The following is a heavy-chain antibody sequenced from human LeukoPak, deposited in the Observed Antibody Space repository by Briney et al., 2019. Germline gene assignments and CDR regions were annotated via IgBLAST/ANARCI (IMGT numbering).Heavy chain of an antibody. CDR2: ISYDGSNK. J-gene: IGHJ4*02. Sequence: GRSLRLSCAASGFTFSSYGMHWVRQAPGKGLEWVAVISYDGSNKYYADSVKGRFTISRDNSKNTLYLQMNSLRAEDTAVYYCAKARGSSTYTFDYWGQGTLVTVSS. D-gene: IGHD2/OR15-2a*01. V-gene: IGHV3-30*18. CDR3: AKARGSSTYTFDY. CDR1: GFTFSSYG.